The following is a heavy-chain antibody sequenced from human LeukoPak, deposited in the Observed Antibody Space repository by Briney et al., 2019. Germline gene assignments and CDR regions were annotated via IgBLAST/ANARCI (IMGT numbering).Heavy chain of an antibody. D-gene: IGHD2-15*01. Sequence: GASVKVSCKASGGTFSSYAISWVRQAPGQGLEWMGGIIPIFGTANYAQKFQGRVTITMDESTSTAYMELSSLRSEDTAVYYCASQVGCSGGSCYSYSSGWEWKYWGQGTLVTVSS. CDR3: ASQVGCSGGSCYSYSSGWEWKY. CDR1: GGTFSSYA. J-gene: IGHJ4*02. V-gene: IGHV1-69*05. CDR2: IIPIFGTA.